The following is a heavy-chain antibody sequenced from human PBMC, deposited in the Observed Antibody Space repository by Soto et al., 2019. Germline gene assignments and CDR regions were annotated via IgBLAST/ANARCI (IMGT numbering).Heavy chain of an antibody. D-gene: IGHD1-26*01. J-gene: IGHJ6*02. CDR2: IHPGDSDT. Sequence: PGESLKISCTGSGYSFTSYWIGWVRQMPGKGLEWMGIIHPGDSDTRYSPSFQGQVTISADNSISTAFLQWSSLKASDTAIYYCARLLAYSGSYLDYGMDVWGQGTTVTVSS. CDR3: ARLLAYSGSYLDYGMDV. CDR1: GYSFTSYW. V-gene: IGHV5-51*01.